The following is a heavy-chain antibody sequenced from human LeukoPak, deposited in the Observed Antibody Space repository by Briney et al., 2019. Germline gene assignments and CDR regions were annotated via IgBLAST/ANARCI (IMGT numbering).Heavy chain of an antibody. V-gene: IGHV3-11*06. D-gene: IGHD1-1*01. J-gene: IGHJ4*02. Sequence: GGSLRLSCAASGFTFSDYYMSWIRQAPWKGLEWVSYISSSSYYTNYADSVKGRFTISRDNSKNTLYLQMNSLGAEDTAVYYCAKEGTGIHFDYWGQGTLVTVSS. CDR3: AKEGTGIHFDY. CDR2: ISSSSYYT. CDR1: GFTFSDYY.